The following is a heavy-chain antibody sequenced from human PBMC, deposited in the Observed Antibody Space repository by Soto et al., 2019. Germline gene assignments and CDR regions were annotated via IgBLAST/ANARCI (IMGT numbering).Heavy chain of an antibody. D-gene: IGHD2-8*01. V-gene: IGHV3-23*01. CDR1: GFTFSRYA. J-gene: IGHJ4*02. CDR3: SNLGTNGVYKDFDY. Sequence: AGGSLRLSCAASGFTFSRYAMSWVRQAPGKGLEWVSTINVSGYSTYYADSVKGRFTISRDNSKNTLFLQMDSLRAEDTAVYYCSNLGTNGVYKDFDYWGQGILVTVSS. CDR2: INVSGYST.